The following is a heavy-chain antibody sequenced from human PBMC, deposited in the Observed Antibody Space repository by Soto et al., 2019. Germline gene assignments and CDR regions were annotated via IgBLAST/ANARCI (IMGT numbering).Heavy chain of an antibody. CDR2: ISYDGSNK. CDR3: ARDPLWGTAMVLWYFDL. CDR1: GFTFSSYG. D-gene: IGHD5-18*01. Sequence: GGSLRLSCAASGFTFSSYGMHWVRQAPCKGLEWVAVISYDGSNKYYTDSVKGRFTISRDNSKNTLYLQMNSLRAEDTAVYYCARDPLWGTAMVLWYFDLWGRGTLVTV. J-gene: IGHJ2*01. V-gene: IGHV3-30*03.